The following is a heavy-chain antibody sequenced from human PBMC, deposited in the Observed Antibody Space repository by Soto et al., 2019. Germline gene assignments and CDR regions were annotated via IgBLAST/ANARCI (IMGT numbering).Heavy chain of an antibody. V-gene: IGHV3-23*01. J-gene: IGHJ4*02. CDR1: GFTFSSYP. CDR3: ARDGLRASVTDPFDY. CDR2: ISGNGGNT. D-gene: IGHD2-21*02. Sequence: EVHLLESGGGLVQPGGSLRLSCAASGFTFSSYPMTWVRQAPGKGLEWVSVISGNGGNTYYADSVKGRFTISRDSSKNTLYLQMNSLRAEDTAVYYCARDGLRASVTDPFDYWGQGTLVTVSS.